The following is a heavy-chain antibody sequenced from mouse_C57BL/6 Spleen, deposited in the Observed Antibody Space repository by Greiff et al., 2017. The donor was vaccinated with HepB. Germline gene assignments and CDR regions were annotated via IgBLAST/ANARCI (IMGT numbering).Heavy chain of an antibody. D-gene: IGHD1-1*01. V-gene: IGHV5-4*01. CDR3: ARDADYGSSYGYFDV. CDR2: ISDGGSYT. CDR1: GFTFSSYA. J-gene: IGHJ1*03. Sequence: EVQRVESGGGLVKPGGSLKLSCAASGFTFSSYAMSWVRQTPEKRLEWVATISDGGSYTYYPDNVTGRFTISRDNAKNNLYLQMSHLKSEDTAMYYCARDADYGSSYGYFDVWGTGTTVTVSS.